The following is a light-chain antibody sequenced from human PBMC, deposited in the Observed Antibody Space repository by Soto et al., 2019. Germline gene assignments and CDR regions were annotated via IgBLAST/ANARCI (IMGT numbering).Light chain of an antibody. V-gene: IGKV1-5*03. CDR2: KAS. Sequence: DIQMTQSPSALSASVGDRVVITGRASQNINRGLAWYQQKPGEAPKLLIFKASTAHVGVPSRFSGSGAGTDFSLTISSLQPDDFATYYCQQYDSFLRTFGQGTKVEIK. CDR3: QQYDSFLRT. CDR1: QNINRG. J-gene: IGKJ1*01.